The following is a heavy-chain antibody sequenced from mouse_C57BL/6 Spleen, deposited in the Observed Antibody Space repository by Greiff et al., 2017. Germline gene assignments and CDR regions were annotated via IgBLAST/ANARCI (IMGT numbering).Heavy chain of an antibody. CDR2: ISDGGSYT. CDR1: GFTFSSYA. Sequence: DVMLVESGGGLVKPGGSLKLSCAASGFTFSSYAMSWVRQTPEKRLEWVATISDGGSYTYYPDNVKGRFTISRANAKNNLYLQMSHLKSEDTAMYYCARWGFDYWGQGTTLTVSS. J-gene: IGHJ2*01. CDR3: ARWGFDY. V-gene: IGHV5-4*03.